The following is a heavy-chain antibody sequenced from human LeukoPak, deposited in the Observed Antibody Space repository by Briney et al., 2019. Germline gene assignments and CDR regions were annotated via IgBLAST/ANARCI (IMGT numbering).Heavy chain of an antibody. Sequence: SETLSLTCTVSGGSISSYYWSWIRQPPGKGLEWIGYIYYSGSTNYNPSLKSRVTISVDTSKNQFSLKLSSVIAADTAVYYCARTTEGYCSSASCFGFSYSYYMDVWGEGTTVTISS. CDR2: IYYSGST. D-gene: IGHD2-2*01. CDR1: GGSISSYY. CDR3: ARTTEGYCSSASCFGFSYSYYMDV. J-gene: IGHJ6*03. V-gene: IGHV4-59*01.